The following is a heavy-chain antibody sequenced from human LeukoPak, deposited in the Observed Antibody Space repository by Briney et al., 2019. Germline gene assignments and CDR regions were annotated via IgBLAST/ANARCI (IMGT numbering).Heavy chain of an antibody. CDR1: GFTFDDYG. J-gene: IGHJ4*02. CDR2: INWNGGST. Sequence: GGSLRLSCAASGFTFDDYGMSWVRQAPGKGLEWVSGINWNGGSTGYADSVKGRFTISRDNAKNSLYLQMNSLIAEDTALYYCARVGVAYYYDSSGYYLPDWGQGTLVTVSS. V-gene: IGHV3-20*04. D-gene: IGHD3-22*01. CDR3: ARVGVAYYYDSSGYYLPD.